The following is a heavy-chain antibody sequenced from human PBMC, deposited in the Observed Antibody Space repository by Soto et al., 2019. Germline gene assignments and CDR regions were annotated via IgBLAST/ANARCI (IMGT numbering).Heavy chain of an antibody. J-gene: IGHJ4*02. CDR3: AKVYDSGSYYHFVS. D-gene: IGHD3-10*01. CDR1: GFIFSSYA. Sequence: GGSLRLSCAASGFIFSSYAMSWVRQAPGKGLEWVSTISGTGYDTYYADSVKGRFTISRDNSKSTLYLQMISLRVEDTAVYYCAKVYDSGSYYHFVSWCQGTLFTVFS. V-gene: IGHV3-23*01. CDR2: ISGTGYDT.